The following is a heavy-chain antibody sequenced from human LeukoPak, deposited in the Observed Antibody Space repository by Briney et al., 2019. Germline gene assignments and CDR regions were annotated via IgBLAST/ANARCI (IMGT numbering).Heavy chain of an antibody. CDR1: GVSISSSNYY. V-gene: IGHV4-39*07. CDR2: IYYSGST. D-gene: IGHD3-10*01. Sequence: SETLSLTCTVSGVSISSSNYYWGWIRQPPGKGLEWIGSIYYSGSTYYSPSLKSRVTVSVDTSKNQFSLKLSSATAADTAVYYCARGKLWFGELHTYYYFDYWGQGTLVTVSS. CDR3: ARGKLWFGELHTYYYFDY. J-gene: IGHJ4*02.